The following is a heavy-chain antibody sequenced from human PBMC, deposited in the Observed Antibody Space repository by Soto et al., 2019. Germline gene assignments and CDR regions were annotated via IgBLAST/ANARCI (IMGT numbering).Heavy chain of an antibody. Sequence: KPGGSLRLSCAASGFTFSNAWMSWVRQAPGKGPEWVGRIKSKTDGGTTDYAAPVKGRFTTSRDESKNSAYLQMNSLKTEDTAVYYCVRATYFSDSSGYIRCLDYWGQGTLVTVSS. CDR3: VRATYFSDSSGYIRCLDY. CDR2: IKSKTDGGTT. CDR1: GFTFSNAW. V-gene: IGHV3-15*01. D-gene: IGHD3-22*01. J-gene: IGHJ4*02.